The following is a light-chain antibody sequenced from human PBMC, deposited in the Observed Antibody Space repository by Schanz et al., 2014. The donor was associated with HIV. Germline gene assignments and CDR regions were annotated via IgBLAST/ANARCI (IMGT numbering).Light chain of an antibody. Sequence: AIQLTQTPPSLSASVGDRVIITCRASQGVGSALAWYQQRPGKAPKLLISDASSLKRGVPSRFSGRGSGTEFTLTISSLQPEDFATYYCLQDYNYPRTFGQGTKVEIK. CDR3: LQDYNYPRT. CDR2: DAS. V-gene: IGKV1D-13*01. J-gene: IGKJ1*01. CDR1: QGVGSA.